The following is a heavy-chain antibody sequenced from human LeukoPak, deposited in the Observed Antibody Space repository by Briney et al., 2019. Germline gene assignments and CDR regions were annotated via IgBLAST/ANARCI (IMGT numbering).Heavy chain of an antibody. CDR3: ARGSGEGYYYYYYGMDV. J-gene: IGHJ6*02. D-gene: IGHD4-17*01. CDR1: GGSISSYY. Sequence: SETLSLTCTVSGGSISSYYWSWIRQPPGKGLERIGYIYYSGSTNYNPSLKSRVTISVDTSKNQFSLKLSSVTAADTAVYYCARGSGEGYYYYYYGMDVWGQGTTVTVSS. CDR2: IYYSGST. V-gene: IGHV4-59*01.